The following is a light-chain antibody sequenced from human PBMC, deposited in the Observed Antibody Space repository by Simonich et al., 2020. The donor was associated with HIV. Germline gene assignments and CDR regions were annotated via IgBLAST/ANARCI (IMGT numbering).Light chain of an antibody. J-gene: IGLJ3*02. CDR1: SSDVGGYNY. Sequence: QSALTQPASVSGSPGQSITISCTGTSSDVGGYNYVSWYQQPPGKAPKLMIYDVSKRPSGVSNRFSGSKSCNTASLTISGLQAEDEADYYCSSYTSSSTWVFGGGTKLTVL. CDR3: SSYTSSSTWV. V-gene: IGLV2-14*01. CDR2: DVS.